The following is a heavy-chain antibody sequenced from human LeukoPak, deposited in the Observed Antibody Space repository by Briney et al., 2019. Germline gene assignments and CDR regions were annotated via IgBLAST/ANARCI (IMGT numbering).Heavy chain of an antibody. V-gene: IGHV1-69*05. CDR2: IIPISGTA. CDR3: ARGGTFYRRTLLNYFDY. Sequence: GASVKVSCKASGGTFSSYTISWVRQAPGQGLEWMGGIIPISGTANYAQKFQGRVTFTTDESTSTAYMELTSLSSEDTAVYYCARGGTFYRRTLLNYFDYWGQGSLVTVSS. CDR1: GGTFSSYT. D-gene: IGHD1-14*01. J-gene: IGHJ4*02.